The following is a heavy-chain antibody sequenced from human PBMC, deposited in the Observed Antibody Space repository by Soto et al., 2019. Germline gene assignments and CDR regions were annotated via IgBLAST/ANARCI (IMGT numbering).Heavy chain of an antibody. CDR3: AREFNLDS. CDR1: GGSISSYF. CDR2: INYSGST. J-gene: IGHJ4*02. V-gene: IGHV4-59*01. Sequence: SETLSLTCTVSGGSISSYFWSWIRQPPGKGLEWIAYINYSGSTNYNPSLKSRVTLSVDTSKNQFSLKLSSVTAADTAVYYCAREFNLDSWGQGTLVTVS.